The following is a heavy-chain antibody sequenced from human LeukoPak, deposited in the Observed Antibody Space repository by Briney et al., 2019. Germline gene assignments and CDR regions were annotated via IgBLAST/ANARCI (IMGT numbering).Heavy chain of an antibody. Sequence: GALGPLFAGPGFSFSSYWMNWARQAPGKGLEWVASINHNGNVNYYVDSEKGRFTISRDNAKNSLYLQMSNLRAEDTAVYFCARGGGLDVWGQGATVTVSS. D-gene: IGHD3-16*01. CDR1: GFSFSSYW. CDR2: INHNGNVN. V-gene: IGHV3-7*03. J-gene: IGHJ6*02. CDR3: ARGGGLDV.